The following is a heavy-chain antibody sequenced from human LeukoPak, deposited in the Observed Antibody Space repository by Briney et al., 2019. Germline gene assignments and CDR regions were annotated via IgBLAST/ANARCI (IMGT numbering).Heavy chain of an antibody. V-gene: IGHV3-23*01. CDR2: MSGGGGST. J-gene: IGHJ4*02. CDR3: ATVRQGTTRDFEY. CDR1: GFIYSDYW. D-gene: IGHD1-7*01. Sequence: PGGSLRLSCAASGFIYSDYWMSWVRQAPGKGLEWVSSMSGGGGSTYHADSVKGRFTISRDISKNTLYLQMTSLRAEDTAVYFCATVRQGTTRDFEYWGQGTLVTVSS.